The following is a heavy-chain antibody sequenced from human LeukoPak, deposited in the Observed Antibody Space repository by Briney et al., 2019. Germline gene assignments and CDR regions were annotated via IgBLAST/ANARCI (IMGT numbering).Heavy chain of an antibody. D-gene: IGHD6-13*01. CDR2: IYYSGST. Sequence: SETLSLTCTVSGGSISSYYWSWIRQPPGKGLEWIGYIYYSGSTNYNPSLKSRVTISVDTSKNQFSLQLNSVTPEDTAVYYCARVLAAAHFDYWGQGTLVTVSS. CDR1: GGSISSYY. V-gene: IGHV4-59*12. J-gene: IGHJ4*02. CDR3: ARVLAAAHFDY.